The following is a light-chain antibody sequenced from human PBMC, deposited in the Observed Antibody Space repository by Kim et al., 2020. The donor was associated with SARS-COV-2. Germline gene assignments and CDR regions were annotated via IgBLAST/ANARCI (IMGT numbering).Light chain of an antibody. Sequence: DIQMTQSPSSLSASVGDRVTITCRTTQSISSHLHWYQQKPGRAPKLLISAASTLKGGVPSRFSGSGSETDFTLSISSLQPEDFATYFCQQSYITPFTFGPGTKVDIK. V-gene: IGKV1-39*01. CDR2: AAS. CDR3: QQSYITPFT. CDR1: QSISSH. J-gene: IGKJ3*01.